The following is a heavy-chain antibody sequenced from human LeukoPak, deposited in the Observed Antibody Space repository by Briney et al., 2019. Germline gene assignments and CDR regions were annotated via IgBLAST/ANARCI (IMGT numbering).Heavy chain of an antibody. CDR2: VYLGGSP. CDR3: ARDKWISASGSHYNAGPTPFYD. J-gene: IGHJ4*02. CDR1: GDSIWSRDW. D-gene: IGHD3-10*01. V-gene: IGHV4-4*02. Sequence: SETLSLTCAVSGDSIWSRDWWSWVRQPPGKGLGWIGGVYLGGSPNYNPSLKSRVTISFDKSENLFSLKMNSVTAADMAIYYCARDKWISASGSHYNAGPTPFYDWGPGTLVTVSS.